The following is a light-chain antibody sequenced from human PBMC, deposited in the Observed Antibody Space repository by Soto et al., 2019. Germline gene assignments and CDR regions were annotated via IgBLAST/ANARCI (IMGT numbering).Light chain of an antibody. V-gene: IGLV3-1*01. CDR3: QAWDSSTVV. J-gene: IGLJ2*01. CDR2: QDS. Sequence: SYELTQPPSVSVSPGQTASITCSGDKLGDKYACWCQQKPGQSPVLVIYQDSRRPSGIPERFSGYNSGNTATLTISGTQAMDEADYHCQAWDSSTVVFGGGTKLTVL. CDR1: KLGDKY.